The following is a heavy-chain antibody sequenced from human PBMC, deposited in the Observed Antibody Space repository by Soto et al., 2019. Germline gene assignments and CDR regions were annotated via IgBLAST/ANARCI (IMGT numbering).Heavy chain of an antibody. D-gene: IGHD6-13*01. CDR3: ARGISSSWYNDRFDP. V-gene: IGHV3-30-3*01. Sequence: PGGSLRLSCAASGFTFSSYAMHWVRQAPGKGLEWVAVISYDGSNKYYADSVKGRFTISRDNSKNTLYLQMNSLRAEDTAVYYCARGISSSWYNDRFDPWGQGTLVTVSS. CDR2: ISYDGSNK. J-gene: IGHJ5*02. CDR1: GFTFSSYA.